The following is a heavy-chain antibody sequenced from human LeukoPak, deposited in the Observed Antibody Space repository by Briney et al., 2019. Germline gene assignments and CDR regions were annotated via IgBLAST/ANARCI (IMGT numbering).Heavy chain of an antibody. CDR3: ARVYGSGSYYFDY. CDR2: INHSGST. J-gene: IGHJ4*02. V-gene: IGHV4-39*07. D-gene: IGHD3-10*01. CDR1: GGSISSSSYY. Sequence: SETLSLTCTVSGGSISSSSYYWSWIRQPPGKGLEWIGEINHSGSTNYNPSLKSRVTMSVDTSKNQFSLKLSSVTAADTAVYYCARVYGSGSYYFDYWGQGTLVTVSS.